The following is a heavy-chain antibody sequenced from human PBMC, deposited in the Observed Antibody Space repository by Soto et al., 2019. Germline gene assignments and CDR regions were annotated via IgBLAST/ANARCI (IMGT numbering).Heavy chain of an antibody. CDR1: GFTFSDYY. J-gene: IGHJ4*02. CDR2: ISSSSSYT. D-gene: IGHD6-13*01. V-gene: IGHV3-11*06. Sequence: GVLRLSCAASGFTFSDYYMSWIRQAPGKGLEWVSYISSSSSYTNYADSVKGRFTISRDNAKNSLYLQMNSLRAEDTAVYYCAGGWGIAEPFDYWGQGTLVTVSS. CDR3: AGGWGIAEPFDY.